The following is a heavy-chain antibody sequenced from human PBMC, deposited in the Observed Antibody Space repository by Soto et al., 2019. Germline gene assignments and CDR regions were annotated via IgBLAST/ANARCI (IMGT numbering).Heavy chain of an antibody. CDR2: ISGYNCNT. J-gene: IGHJ6*02. Sequence: QVQVVQSGDEVKKPGASVKVSCKSSGYTFTNYGFSWVRQAPGQGLEWMGWISGYNCNTNYAEKFQGRVTMTTDTSTSTAHMELRSLRSDDTAVYYCAREGQAPYYYYGMAVWGQGTAVTVSS. CDR3: AREGQAPYYYYGMAV. CDR1: GYTFTNYG. V-gene: IGHV1-18*01.